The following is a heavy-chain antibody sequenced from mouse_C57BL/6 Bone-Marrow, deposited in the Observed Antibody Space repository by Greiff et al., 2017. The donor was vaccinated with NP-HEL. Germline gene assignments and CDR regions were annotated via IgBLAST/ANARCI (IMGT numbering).Heavy chain of an antibody. Sequence: VQLQQPGAELVKPGASVKLSCKASGYTFTSYWMHWVKQRPGRGLEWIGRIDPNSGGTKYNEKFKSKATLTVDKPSSTAYMQLSSLTSEDSAVYYCASKREYDYEGHWYFDVWGTGTTVTVSS. D-gene: IGHD2-4*01. CDR2: IDPNSGGT. CDR3: ASKREYDYEGHWYFDV. CDR1: GYTFTSYW. J-gene: IGHJ1*03. V-gene: IGHV1-72*01.